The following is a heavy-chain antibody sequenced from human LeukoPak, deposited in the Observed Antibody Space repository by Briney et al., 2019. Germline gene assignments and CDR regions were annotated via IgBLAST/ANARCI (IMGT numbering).Heavy chain of an antibody. D-gene: IGHD5-12*01. Sequence: GGSLRLSCAASGLTFSSHGMHWVRQAPGKGLEWVALIRYDGSNKHYADSVKGRFTISRDNSKNTAYLQMNSLKPEDTAVYYCAKDSGIVATSEDYYYYYGMDVWGQGTTVTVPS. CDR1: GLTFSSHG. CDR2: IRYDGSNK. J-gene: IGHJ6*02. V-gene: IGHV3-30*02. CDR3: AKDSGIVATSEDYYYYYGMDV.